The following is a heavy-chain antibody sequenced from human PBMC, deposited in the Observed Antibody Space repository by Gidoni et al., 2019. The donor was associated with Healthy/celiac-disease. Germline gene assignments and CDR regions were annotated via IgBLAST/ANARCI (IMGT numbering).Heavy chain of an antibody. J-gene: IGHJ4*02. D-gene: IGHD3-22*01. CDR2: INPSGGST. CDR1: GYTFTSYY. CDR3: ARDPPYYYDSSGIDY. V-gene: IGHV1-46*01. Sequence: QVQLVQSGAEVKKPGASVKGSCKASGYTFTSYYMHWVRQAPGQGLEWMGIINPSGGSTSYAQKFQGRVTMTRDTSTSTVYMELSSLRSEDTAVYYCARDPPYYYDSSGIDYWGQGTLVTVSS.